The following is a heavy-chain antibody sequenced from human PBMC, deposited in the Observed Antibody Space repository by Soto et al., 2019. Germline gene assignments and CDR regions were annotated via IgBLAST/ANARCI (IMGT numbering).Heavy chain of an antibody. Sequence: QLQLQESGPGLVKPSETLSLTCTVSGGSISSSSYYWGWIRQPPGKGLEWIGSIYYSGSTYYNPSLKSRVTISVDTSKNQFSLKLSSVTAADTAVYYCARQPFYYYYYYMDVWGKGTTVTVSS. J-gene: IGHJ6*03. CDR3: ARQPFYYYYYYMDV. V-gene: IGHV4-39*01. CDR1: GGSISSSSYY. CDR2: IYYSGST.